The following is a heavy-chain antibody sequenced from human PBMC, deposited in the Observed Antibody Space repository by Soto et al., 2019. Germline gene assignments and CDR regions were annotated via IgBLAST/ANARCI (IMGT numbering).Heavy chain of an antibody. Sequence: SGGSLRLSCAASGFTFSSYWMSWVRQAPGKGLEWVANIKQDGSEKYYVDPVKGRFTISRDNAKNSLYLQMNSLRAEDTAVYYCAREGGYRKSSYYFDYWGQGTLVTVSS. CDR3: AREGGYRKSSYYFDY. V-gene: IGHV3-7*03. CDR2: IKQDGSEK. CDR1: GFTFSSYW. J-gene: IGHJ4*02. D-gene: IGHD1-1*01.